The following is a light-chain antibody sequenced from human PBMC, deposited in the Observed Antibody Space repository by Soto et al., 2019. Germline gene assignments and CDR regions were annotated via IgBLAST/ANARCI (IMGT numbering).Light chain of an antibody. V-gene: IGKV1-5*03. CDR1: QSISTW. J-gene: IGKJ1*01. CDR3: QQYNSYSPT. CDR2: KAS. Sequence: IKMTQSPSTLSASVGDRVTITCRASQSISTWLAWYQQEPGKDPKLLIHKASSLQSGVPSRFSGSGSGTDFTLTISSLHPDDFATYYCQQYNSYSPTFGQGTKVDI.